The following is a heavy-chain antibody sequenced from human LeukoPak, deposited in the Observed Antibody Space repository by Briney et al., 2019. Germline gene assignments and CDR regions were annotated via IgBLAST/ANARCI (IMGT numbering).Heavy chain of an antibody. CDR1: GFTFSSYA. Sequence: GGSLRLSCAASGFTFSSYAMHWVRQAPGKGLEWVAVISYDGSNKYYADSVKGRFTISRDNSKNTLYLQMNSLRAEDTAVYYCASLPGYCSSTSCYAIDYWGQGTLVTVSS. CDR3: ASLPGYCSSTSCYAIDY. CDR2: ISYDGSNK. V-gene: IGHV3-30*04. D-gene: IGHD2-2*03. J-gene: IGHJ4*02.